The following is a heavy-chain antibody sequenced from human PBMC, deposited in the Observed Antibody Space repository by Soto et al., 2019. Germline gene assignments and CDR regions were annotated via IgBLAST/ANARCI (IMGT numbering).Heavy chain of an antibody. CDR3: ARGYCSSTSCPMGTYNWFDP. CDR2: INHSGST. CDR1: GGSFSGYC. J-gene: IGHJ5*02. V-gene: IGHV4-34*01. D-gene: IGHD2-2*01. Sequence: SVTLSLTCASYGGSFSGYCWSLIRQTHGKGLEWIGEINHSGSTNYNPSLKSRVTISVDTSKNQFSLKLSSVTAADTAVYYCARGYCSSTSCPMGTYNWFDPWGQGTRVTVSA.